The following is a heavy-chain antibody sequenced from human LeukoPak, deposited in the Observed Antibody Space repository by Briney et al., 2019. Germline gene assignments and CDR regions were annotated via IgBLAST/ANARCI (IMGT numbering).Heavy chain of an antibody. D-gene: IGHD2-15*01. J-gene: IGHJ6*02. CDR3: AKVGGMGCSGTGCYYYRGMDV. CDR1: GFTFSIYA. Sequence: PGGSLRLSCAASGFTFSIYAMSWVRQAPGKGLEWVSVISGSGGSTYYADPVKGRFTISRDNSKNTVYLQMNSLRGEDTAVYYCAKVGGMGCSGTGCYYYRGMDVWGQGTTVTVSS. V-gene: IGHV3-23*01. CDR2: ISGSGGST.